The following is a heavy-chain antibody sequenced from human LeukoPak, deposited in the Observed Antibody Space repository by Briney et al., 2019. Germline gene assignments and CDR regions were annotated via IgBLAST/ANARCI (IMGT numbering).Heavy chain of an antibody. CDR1: EGTFSSYA. D-gene: IGHD1-20*01. Sequence: SVKVSCKASEGTFSSYAISWVRQAPGQGLEWMGRIIPILGIANYAQKFQGRVTITADKSTSTAYMELSSLRSEDTAVYYCARSPFYRYNWNDGNGRFDYWGQGTLVTVSS. CDR2: IIPILGIA. J-gene: IGHJ4*02. CDR3: ARSPFYRYNWNDGNGRFDY. V-gene: IGHV1-69*04.